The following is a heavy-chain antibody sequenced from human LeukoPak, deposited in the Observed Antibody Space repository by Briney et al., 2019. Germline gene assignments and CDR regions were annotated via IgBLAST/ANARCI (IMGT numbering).Heavy chain of an antibody. Sequence: PSETLSLTCTVSSDSISSYYWSWIRQPPGKGLEWIGYIYYSGSTNYNPSLKSRVTISVDTSKNQFSLKLSSVTAADTAVYYCARDQQLVPTAGYMDVWGKGTTVTVSS. D-gene: IGHD6-13*01. CDR3: ARDQQLVPTAGYMDV. CDR2: IYYSGST. CDR1: SDSISSYY. V-gene: IGHV4-59*01. J-gene: IGHJ6*03.